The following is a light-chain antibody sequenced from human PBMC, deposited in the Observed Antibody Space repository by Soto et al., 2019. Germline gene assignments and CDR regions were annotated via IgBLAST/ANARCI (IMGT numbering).Light chain of an antibody. CDR1: SNDVGTYNL. V-gene: IGLV2-23*01. J-gene: IGLJ2*01. CDR2: EAS. Sequence: QSVLTQPASVSGSPGQSITISCTGISNDVGTYNLVSWYQHHPGKAPKLIIYEASKRPSGVPNRFSGSKSGNTASLTISGLHAEDEADYSCCSYGRSVVFGGGTKVTVL. CDR3: CSYGRSVV.